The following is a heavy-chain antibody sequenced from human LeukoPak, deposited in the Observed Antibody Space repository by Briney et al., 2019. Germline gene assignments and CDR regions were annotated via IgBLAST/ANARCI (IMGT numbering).Heavy chain of an antibody. CDR2: ISAYNGNT. Sequence: GASVKVSCKASGYTFTSYGISWVRQAPGQGLEWMGWISAYNGNTNYAQKLQGRVTMTTDTSTSTAYMELRSLRSEDTAVYYCARENYYDSSGYYRHWGQGTLVTVSS. V-gene: IGHV1-18*01. D-gene: IGHD3-22*01. CDR3: ARENYYDSSGYYRH. J-gene: IGHJ4*02. CDR1: GYTFTSYG.